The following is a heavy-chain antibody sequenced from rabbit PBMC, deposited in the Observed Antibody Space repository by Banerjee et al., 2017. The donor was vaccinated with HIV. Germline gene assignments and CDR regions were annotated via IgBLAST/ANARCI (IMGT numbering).Heavy chain of an antibody. CDR3: ARAAGTSSGEIYYFNL. CDR2: IYTGSGST. D-gene: IGHD1-1*01. Sequence: QSLEESGGDLVKPGASLTLTCTASGFSFSSNYYMCWVRQAPGKGLELIACIYTGSGSTWYASWAKGRFTISKSTSLNTVTLQMTSLTGADTATYFCARAAGTSSGEIYYFNLWGPGTLVTVS. V-gene: IGHV1S43*01. J-gene: IGHJ4*01. CDR1: GFSFSSNYY.